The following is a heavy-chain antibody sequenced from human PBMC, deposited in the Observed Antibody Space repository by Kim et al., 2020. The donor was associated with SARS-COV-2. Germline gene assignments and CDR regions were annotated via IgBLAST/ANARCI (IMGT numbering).Heavy chain of an antibody. CDR1: GGSFSGYY. CDR2: INHSGST. Sequence: SETLSLTCAVYGGSFSGYYWSWIRQPPGKGLEWIGEINHSGSTNYNPSLKSRVTISVDTSKNQFSLKLSSVTAADTAVYYCARIRGRHCSGGSCYVRYYYGMDVWGQGTTVTVSS. V-gene: IGHV4-34*01. D-gene: IGHD2-15*01. J-gene: IGHJ6*02. CDR3: ARIRGRHCSGGSCYVRYYYGMDV.